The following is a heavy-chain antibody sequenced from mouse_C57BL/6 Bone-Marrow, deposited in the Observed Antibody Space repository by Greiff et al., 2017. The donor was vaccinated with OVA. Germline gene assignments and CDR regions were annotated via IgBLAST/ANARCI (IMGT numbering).Heavy chain of an antibody. D-gene: IGHD2-4*01. CDR3: AREGLGDYDWVAD. J-gene: IGHJ3*01. V-gene: IGHV1-55*01. CDR1: GYTFTSYW. CDR2: IYPGSGST. Sequence: QVHVKQPGAELVKPGASVKMSCKASGYTFTSYWITWVKQRPGQGLEWIGDIYPGSGSTNYNEKFKSKATLTVDTSSSTAYMQLSSLTSEDSAVYYCAREGLGDYDWVADWGQGTLVTVSA.